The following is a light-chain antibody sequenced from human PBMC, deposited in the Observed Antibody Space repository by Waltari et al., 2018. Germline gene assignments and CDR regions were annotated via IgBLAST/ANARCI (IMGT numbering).Light chain of an antibody. CDR2: DVS. V-gene: IGLV2-14*03. J-gene: IGLJ2*01. CDR3: ASYTSSNTVI. Sequence: QSALTQPASVSGSAGQSIAISCSGTNSAIGRYNYLSWYQQHPGNAPRLIIYDVSRWPSGVSNRFIGSKSGITASLAISGLQAEDEGDYFCASYTSSNTVIFGGGTRVTVL. CDR1: NSAIGRYNY.